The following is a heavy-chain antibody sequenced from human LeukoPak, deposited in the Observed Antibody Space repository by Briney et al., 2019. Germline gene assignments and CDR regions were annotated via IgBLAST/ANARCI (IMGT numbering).Heavy chain of an antibody. D-gene: IGHD6-25*01. Sequence: GGSVRLSCSASGFTYNSYEMNWLRQAPGKGLEGGSYISTSGNSKYYADSVKGRFTISRDNAKNSLFLQMNSLRAKDKAVYYCASSQGSGPDYFDFWGQGTLVTVSS. CDR3: ASSQGSGPDYFDF. CDR1: GFTYNSYE. CDR2: ISTSGNSK. J-gene: IGHJ4*02. V-gene: IGHV3-48*03.